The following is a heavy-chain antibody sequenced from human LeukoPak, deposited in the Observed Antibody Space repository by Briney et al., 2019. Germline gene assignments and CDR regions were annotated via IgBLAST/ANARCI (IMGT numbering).Heavy chain of an antibody. CDR2: ISSSSSYI. CDR3: ARVYRFGGATTRYYYMDV. V-gene: IGHV3-21*01. D-gene: IGHD1-26*01. J-gene: IGHJ6*03. Sequence: SGGSLRLSCAASGFTFSSYSMNWVRQAPGKGMEWVSSISSSSSYIYYADSVKGRFTISRDNAKNSLYLQMNSLRAEDTAVYYCARVYRFGGATTRYYYMDVWGKGTTVTVSS. CDR1: GFTFSSYS.